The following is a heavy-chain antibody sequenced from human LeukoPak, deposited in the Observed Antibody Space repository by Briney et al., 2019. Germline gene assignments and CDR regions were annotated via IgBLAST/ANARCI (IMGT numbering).Heavy chain of an antibody. CDR2: INPNSGGT. CDR1: GYTFTGHY. V-gene: IGHV1-2*02. J-gene: IGHJ3*02. CDR3: ARDGGRIQLWHHDAFDM. D-gene: IGHD5-18*01. Sequence: ASVKVSCKASGYTFTGHYMHWVRQAPGQGLEWMGWINPNSGGTNYAQKFQGRVTMTRDTSISTDYMELSRLRSDDTAVYYCARDGGRIQLWHHDAFDMWGQGTMVTVSS.